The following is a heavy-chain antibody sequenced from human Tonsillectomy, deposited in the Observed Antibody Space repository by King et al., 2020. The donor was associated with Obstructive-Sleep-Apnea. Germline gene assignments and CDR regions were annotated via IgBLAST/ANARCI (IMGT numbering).Heavy chain of an antibody. V-gene: IGHV3-30-3*01. CDR3: AREEIGELLYGMDV. CDR2: ISYDGGNK. J-gene: IGHJ6*02. D-gene: IGHD3-10*01. CDR1: GFTFSYYA. Sequence: VQLVESGGGVVQPGRSLRLSCAASGFTFSYYAVHWVRQAPGKGLEGVAIISYDGGNKYYADSVKGRFIISRDNSKNTLYLQMNSLRAEDTAVYYCAREEIGELLYGMDVWGQGTTVTV.